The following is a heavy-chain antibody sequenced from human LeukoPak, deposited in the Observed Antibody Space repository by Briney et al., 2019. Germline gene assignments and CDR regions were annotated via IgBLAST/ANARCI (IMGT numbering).Heavy chain of an antibody. V-gene: IGHV3-23*01. CDR3: AKGKRITIFGVLRGGSDWFDS. CDR2: ISASGGST. D-gene: IGHD3-3*01. Sequence: PGGSLRLSCAASGFTFSSYAMNWVRQAPGKGLEWVSAISASGGSTYCADSVKGRFTISRDNSKNTLYLQMNSLRAEDTAVYYCAKGKRITIFGVLRGGSDWFDSWGQGTLVTVSS. CDR1: GFTFSSYA. J-gene: IGHJ5*01.